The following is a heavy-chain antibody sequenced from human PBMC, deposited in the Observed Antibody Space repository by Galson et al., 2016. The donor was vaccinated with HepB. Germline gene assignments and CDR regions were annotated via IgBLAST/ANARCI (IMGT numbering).Heavy chain of an antibody. J-gene: IGHJ4*02. CDR2: ISAYNGKP. D-gene: IGHD2-15*01. V-gene: IGHV1-18*01. CDR1: GYSFSSYG. Sequence: SVKVSCKASGYSFSSYGFNWVRQAPGQGLEWMGWISAYNGKPDYTQKFQGRLTMTTDKSTTTAYMELRSLRSDDTAVYYCARTSSIRGICDIPEYWGQGTLVAVSS. CDR3: ARTSSIRGICDIPEY.